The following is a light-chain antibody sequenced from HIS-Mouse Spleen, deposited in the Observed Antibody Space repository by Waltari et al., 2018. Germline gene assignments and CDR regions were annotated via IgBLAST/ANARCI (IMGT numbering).Light chain of an antibody. CDR1: QSVSSH. CDR2: DAS. V-gene: IGKV3-11*01. CDR3: QQRSNWPIT. Sequence: EIVLTQSPATLSLSPGERATLSCRARQSVSSHLAWYQQKPGQAPRFLIYDASNRATGIPARFSGSGSGTDFTLTISSLEPEDFAVYYCQQRSNWPITFGQGTRLEIK. J-gene: IGKJ5*01.